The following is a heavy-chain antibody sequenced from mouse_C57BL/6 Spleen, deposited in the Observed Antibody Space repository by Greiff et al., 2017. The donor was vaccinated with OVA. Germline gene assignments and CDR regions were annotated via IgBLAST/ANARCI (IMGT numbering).Heavy chain of an antibody. V-gene: IGHV3-1*01. D-gene: IGHD1-1*01. CDR1: GYSITSGYD. Sequence: DVQLQESGPGMVKPSQSLSLTCTVTGYSITSGYDWHWIRHFPGNKLEWMGYISYSGSTNYNPSLKSRISITHDTSKNHFFLKLNSVTTEDTATYYCARWDGSRYFDVWGTGTTVTVSS. CDR2: ISYSGST. J-gene: IGHJ1*03. CDR3: ARWDGSRYFDV.